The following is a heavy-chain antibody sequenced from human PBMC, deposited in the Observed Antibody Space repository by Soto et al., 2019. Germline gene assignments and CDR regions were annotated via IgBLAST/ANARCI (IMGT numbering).Heavy chain of an antibody. J-gene: IGHJ5*02. CDR1: GYSFSTYA. CDR3: ATSYDSGFDP. CDR2: ITPNNGYT. V-gene: IGHV1-18*01. D-gene: IGHD3-3*01. Sequence: QLPLMQSGGEAKNPGASVKVSCEASGYSFSTYAISWLRQAPGQGLEWMGLITPNNGYTNYAQKFQGRLILTTDIPSSTAYMELTSLRYDDTAMYYCATSYDSGFDPWGQGTLVSVS.